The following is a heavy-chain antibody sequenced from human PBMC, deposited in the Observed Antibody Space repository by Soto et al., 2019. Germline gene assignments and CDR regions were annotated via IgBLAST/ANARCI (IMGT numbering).Heavy chain of an antibody. Sequence: SETLSLTCAVYGGSFSGYYCSWIRQPPGKGLEWIGEINHSGSTNYNPSLKSRVTISVDTSKNQFSLKLSSVTAADTAVYYRARRGSGSIRLPNWFDPWGQGTLVTVSS. CDR2: INHSGST. V-gene: IGHV4-34*01. J-gene: IGHJ5*02. CDR3: ARRGSGSIRLPNWFDP. D-gene: IGHD3-3*01. CDR1: GGSFSGYY.